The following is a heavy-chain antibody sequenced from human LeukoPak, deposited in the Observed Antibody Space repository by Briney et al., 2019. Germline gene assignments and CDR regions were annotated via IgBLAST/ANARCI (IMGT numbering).Heavy chain of an antibody. D-gene: IGHD5-12*01. CDR3: ATRPDSGYPNFDY. Sequence: PSETLSLTCTVSGGPISSGSYYWSWIRQPAGKGLEWIGRIYTSGSTNYNPSLKSRVTISVDTSKNQFSLKLSSVTAADTAVYYCATRPDSGYPNFDYWGQGTLVTVSS. CDR2: IYTSGST. J-gene: IGHJ4*02. CDR1: GGPISSGSYY. V-gene: IGHV4-61*02.